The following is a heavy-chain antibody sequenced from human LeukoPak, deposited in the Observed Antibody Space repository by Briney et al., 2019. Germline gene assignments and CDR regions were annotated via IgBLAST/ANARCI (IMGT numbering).Heavy chain of an antibody. D-gene: IGHD3-3*01. CDR1: GGSISSYY. J-gene: IGHJ4*02. V-gene: IGHV4-59*12. CDR3: ARLYYDFWSPPGDY. CDR2: IYYSGST. Sequence: KSSETLSLTCTVSGGSISSYYWSWIRQPPGKGLEWIGYIYYSGSTNYNPSLKSRVTISVDTSKNQFSLKLSSVTAADTAVYYCARLYYDFWSPPGDYWGQGTLVTVSS.